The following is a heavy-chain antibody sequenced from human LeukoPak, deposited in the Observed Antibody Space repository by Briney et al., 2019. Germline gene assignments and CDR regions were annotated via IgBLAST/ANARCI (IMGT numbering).Heavy chain of an antibody. CDR3: AKDGSSWPFFDS. J-gene: IGHJ4*02. CDR2: IHGTGGT. Sequence: SETLSLTCTVSGGSIIGYYWSWIRQPAGKGLEWIGRIHGTGGTDYNPSLKSRVTMSVYTSKNQFSLKLTSVTAADTAVHYCAKDGSSWPFFDSWGQGTLVTVSS. CDR1: GGSIIGYY. D-gene: IGHD6-13*01. V-gene: IGHV4-4*07.